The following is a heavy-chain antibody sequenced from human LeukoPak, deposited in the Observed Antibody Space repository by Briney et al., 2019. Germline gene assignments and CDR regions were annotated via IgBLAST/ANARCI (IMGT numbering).Heavy chain of an antibody. Sequence: SETLSLTCTVSGGSISSSSYYWGWIRQPPGKGLEWIGSIYYSGSTYYNPSLKSRVTISVDTSKNQFSLELSSVTAADTAVYYCARFGGYSYSFDYWGQGTLVTVSS. J-gene: IGHJ4*02. CDR2: IYYSGST. CDR3: ARFGGYSYSFDY. V-gene: IGHV4-39*01. D-gene: IGHD5-18*01. CDR1: GGSISSSSYY.